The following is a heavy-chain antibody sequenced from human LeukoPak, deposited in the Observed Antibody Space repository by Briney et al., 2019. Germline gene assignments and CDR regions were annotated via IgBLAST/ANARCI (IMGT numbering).Heavy chain of an antibody. CDR3: ASPKGESVDTAMGGAFDI. CDR2: IIPILGIA. CDR1: GYTFTSYY. D-gene: IGHD5-18*01. J-gene: IGHJ3*02. V-gene: IGHV1-69*02. Sequence: SVKVSCKASGYTFTSYYMQWVRQAPGQGLEWMGRIIPILGIANYAQKFQGRVTITADKSTSTAYMELSSLRSEDTAVYYCASPKGESVDTAMGGAFDIWGQGTMVTVSS.